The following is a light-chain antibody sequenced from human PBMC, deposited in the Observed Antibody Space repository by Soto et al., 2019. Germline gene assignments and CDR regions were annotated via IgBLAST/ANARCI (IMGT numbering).Light chain of an antibody. CDR3: QQLFDSTIT. J-gene: IGKJ5*01. CDR2: AAS. V-gene: IGKV1-9*01. CDR1: QVISTS. Sequence: VESVAITCRASQVISTSLAWYQVKPGKAPKVXXYAASTLESGVPSRFSATVSGTEFSLTITSLQNEDFATYYGQQLFDSTITFGQGTRLEIK.